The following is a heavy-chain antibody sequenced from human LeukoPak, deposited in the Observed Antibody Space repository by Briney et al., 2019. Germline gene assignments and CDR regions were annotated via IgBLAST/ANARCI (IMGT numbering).Heavy chain of an antibody. D-gene: IGHD5-18*01. V-gene: IGHV3-15*01. Sequence: GGSLRLSCAASGFTFSNAWMSWVRQAPGKGLEWVGRIKSKTDGGTTDYAAPVKGRFTISRDDSKNTLYLQMNSLKTEDTAVYYCTTDHGLNTATSSGYWGQGTLVTVSS. J-gene: IGHJ4*02. CDR1: GFTFSNAW. CDR2: IKSKTDGGTT. CDR3: TTDHGLNTATSSGY.